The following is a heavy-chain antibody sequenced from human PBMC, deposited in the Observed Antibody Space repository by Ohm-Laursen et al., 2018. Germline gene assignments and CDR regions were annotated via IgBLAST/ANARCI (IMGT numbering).Heavy chain of an antibody. CDR2: INPNSGGT. CDR1: GYTFTSYY. CDR3: ARARGNWKRDYYYAMDV. D-gene: IGHD1-1*01. V-gene: IGHV1-2*02. J-gene: IGHJ6*02. Sequence: GASVKVSCKASGYTFTSYYMHWVRQAPGQGLEWMGWINPNSGGTNYVQKFQGRVTMTRNTSISTAYVELSSLRSEDTAVYYCARARGNWKRDYYYAMDVWGQGTTVTVSS.